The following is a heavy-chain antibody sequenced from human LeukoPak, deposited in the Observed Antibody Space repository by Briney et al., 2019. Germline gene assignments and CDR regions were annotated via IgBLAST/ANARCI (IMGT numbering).Heavy chain of an antibody. V-gene: IGHV1-46*01. J-gene: IGHJ5*02. D-gene: IGHD2-2*01. CDR1: GYTFTSYY. CDR3: ARVKVGIVVVPAAIYWFDP. Sequence: ASVKVSCKASGYTFTSYYMHGVRQTPGQGLEWMGIINPSSGSTSYAQKFQGRVTMTRDTSTSTVYMELSSLGSEDTAVYYCARVKVGIVVVPAAIYWFDPWGQGTLVTVSS. CDR2: INPSSGST.